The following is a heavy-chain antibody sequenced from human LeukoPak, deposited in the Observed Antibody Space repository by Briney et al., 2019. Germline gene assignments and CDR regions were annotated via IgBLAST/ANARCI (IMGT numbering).Heavy chain of an antibody. D-gene: IGHD2-15*01. CDR3: AKGGGSSCYSPSDY. J-gene: IGHJ4*02. CDR1: GFTFSSYG. V-gene: IGHV3-23*01. Sequence: PGGSLRLSCAASGFTFSSYGMSWVRQAPGKGLEWVSAISGSGTDTFYANSVKGRFTISRDNPKNTLYLQMNSLRAEDTAVYYCAKGGGSSCYSPSDYWGQGTLVTVSS. CDR2: ISGSGTDT.